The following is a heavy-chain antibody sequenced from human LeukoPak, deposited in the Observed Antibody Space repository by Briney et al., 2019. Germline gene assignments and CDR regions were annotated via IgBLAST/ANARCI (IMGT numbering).Heavy chain of an antibody. Sequence: SETLSLTCAVYGGSFSGYYWSWIRQAPGKGLEWIGSIYYSGSTYYNPSLKSRVTISVDTSKNQFSLKVSSVTAADTAVYYCARRDSSGVVPRWDYWGQGTLVTVSS. CDR1: GGSFSGYY. CDR3: ARRDSSGVVPRWDY. J-gene: IGHJ4*02. D-gene: IGHD6-25*01. V-gene: IGHV4-34*01. CDR2: IYYSGST.